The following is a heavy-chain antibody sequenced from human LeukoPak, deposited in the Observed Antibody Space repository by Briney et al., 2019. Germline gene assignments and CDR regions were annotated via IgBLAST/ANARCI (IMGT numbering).Heavy chain of an antibody. CDR2: ISAYNGNT. V-gene: IGHV1-18*01. D-gene: IGHD3-22*01. J-gene: IGHJ5*02. CDR3: ARGYYYDRGLYP. Sequence: GASVKVSCKASGYPVTNYAINWVRQAPGQGLEWMGRISAYNGNTDYAQKLRGRVTMTTDTSTSTVYMELRSLRSDDTAIYYCARGYYYDRGLYPWGQGTLVTVSS. CDR1: GYPVTNYA.